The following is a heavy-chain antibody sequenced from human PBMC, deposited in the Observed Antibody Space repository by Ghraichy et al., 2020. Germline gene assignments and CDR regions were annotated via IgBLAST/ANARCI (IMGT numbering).Heavy chain of an antibody. CDR3: ARDQDLHYYDSSGSRSRYFDL. D-gene: IGHD3-22*01. CDR1: GGSISSGGYY. CDR2: IYYSGST. Sequence: TLSLTCTVSGGSISSGGYYWSWIRQHPGKGLEWIGYIYYSGSTYYNPSLKSRVTISVDTSKNQFSLKLSSVTAADTAVYYCARDQDLHYYDSSGSRSRYFDLWGRGTLVTVSS. J-gene: IGHJ2*01. V-gene: IGHV4-31*03.